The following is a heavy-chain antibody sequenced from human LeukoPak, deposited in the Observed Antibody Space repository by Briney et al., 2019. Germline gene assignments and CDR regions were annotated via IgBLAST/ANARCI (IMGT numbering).Heavy chain of an antibody. CDR2: LKSKTDGGTT. V-gene: IGHV3-15*01. CDR1: GFTFSNAW. D-gene: IGHD3-9*01. J-gene: IGHJ3*02. CDR3: AKAERRLRYFDWLKPASAFDI. Sequence: TGGSLRLSCAASGFTFSNAWMSWVRQAPGKGLEWVGRLKSKTDGGTTDFAAPVKGRFTISRDDSKNTLYLQMNSLRAEDTAVYYCAKAERRLRYFDWLKPASAFDIWGQGTMVTVSS.